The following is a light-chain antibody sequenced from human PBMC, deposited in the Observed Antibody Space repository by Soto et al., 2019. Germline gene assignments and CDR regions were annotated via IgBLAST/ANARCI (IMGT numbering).Light chain of an antibody. CDR3: QQYGTSPWT. V-gene: IGKV3-20*01. CDR1: QSVSSSY. Sequence: IVVTHSPGTLSLSPVYRATLSFRASQSVSSSYFAWYQQKPGQAPRLLIYGASSRATGIPDRFSGSGSGTDFTLTISRLQPEDFAVYYCQQYGTSPWTFGQGTKVDIK. CDR2: GAS. J-gene: IGKJ1*01.